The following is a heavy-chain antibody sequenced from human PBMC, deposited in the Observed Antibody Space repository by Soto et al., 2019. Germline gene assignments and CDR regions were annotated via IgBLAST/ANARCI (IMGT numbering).Heavy chain of an antibody. Sequence: QVQLVESGGGVVQPGRSLRLSCAASGFTFSSYGMHWVRPAPGKGLEWVAVISYDGINKYYADSVKGRFTISRDNSKNTLYLQMNSLRAEDTAVYYCAKSVYNWNDGFFDYWGQGTLVTVSS. D-gene: IGHD1-1*01. CDR2: ISYDGINK. CDR3: AKSVYNWNDGFFDY. V-gene: IGHV3-30*18. J-gene: IGHJ4*02. CDR1: GFTFSSYG.